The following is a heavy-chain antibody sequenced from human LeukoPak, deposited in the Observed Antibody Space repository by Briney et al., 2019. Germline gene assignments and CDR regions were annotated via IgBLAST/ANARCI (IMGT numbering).Heavy chain of an antibody. Sequence: GGSLRLSCTASGFTFSGYGMSWVRQAPGKGLEWVSAISGSGGSTYYADSAKGRFTISRDNSKNTLYLQMNSLRAEDTAVYYCARGGPAAGRFDYWGQGTLVTVSS. CDR2: ISGSGGST. D-gene: IGHD6-13*01. CDR1: GFTFSGYG. J-gene: IGHJ4*02. CDR3: ARGGPAAGRFDY. V-gene: IGHV3-23*01.